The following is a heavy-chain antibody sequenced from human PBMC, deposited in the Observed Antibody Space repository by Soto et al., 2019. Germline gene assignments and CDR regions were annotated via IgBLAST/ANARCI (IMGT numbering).Heavy chain of an antibody. CDR3: ARDQAKIRGGQYYYYGMDV. V-gene: IGHV1-3*01. Sequence: ASVKVSCKASGYTFTTYAVHWVRQAPGQRLEWMGWFNAGNGNTKYSQKFQGRVTITMDTSATTAYMELNSLRAGDTAVYYCARDQAKIRGGQYYYYGMDVWGQGTTVTVSS. D-gene: IGHD3-16*01. J-gene: IGHJ6*02. CDR2: FNAGNGNT. CDR1: GYTFTTYA.